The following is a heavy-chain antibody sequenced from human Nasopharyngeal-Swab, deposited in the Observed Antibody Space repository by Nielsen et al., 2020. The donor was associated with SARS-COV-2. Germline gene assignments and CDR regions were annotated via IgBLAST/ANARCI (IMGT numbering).Heavy chain of an antibody. CDR2: IDNDGSTT. Sequence: GGSLRLSCEASGLTLRTYYMHWVRQAPGKGPVWVSHIDNDGSTTTYADSVKGRFTISRDNAKNTLYLQMNSLRVEDTAVYYCVRGGLQHAFDLWGPGTIVTVSS. CDR3: VRGGLQHAFDL. CDR1: GLTLRTYY. D-gene: IGHD1-1*01. J-gene: IGHJ3*01. V-gene: IGHV3-74*01.